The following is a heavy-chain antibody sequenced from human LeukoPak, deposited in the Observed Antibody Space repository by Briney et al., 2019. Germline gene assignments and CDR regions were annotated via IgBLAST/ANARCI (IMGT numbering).Heavy chain of an antibody. V-gene: IGHV3-53*01. CDR2: IYSSGST. D-gene: IGHD3-10*01. J-gene: IGHJ4*02. CDR1: GFSVSSNY. CDR3: TRAHGRITRDAYLDY. Sequence: GGSLRLSCAATGFSVSSNYMSWVRQAPGKGLTWVSVIYSSGSTYYADSVKGRFAISRDDSKNTLHLQMNSLRAEDTAMYYCTRAHGRITRDAYLDYWGQGTLVTVSS.